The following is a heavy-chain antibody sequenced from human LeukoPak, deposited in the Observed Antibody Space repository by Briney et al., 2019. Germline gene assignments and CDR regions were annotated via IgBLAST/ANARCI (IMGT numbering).Heavy chain of an antibody. CDR2: IKQDGSEK. J-gene: IGHJ6*03. CDR1: GFTLSSYW. V-gene: IGHV3-7*01. CDR3: AREAYYYYMDV. Sequence: GGSLRPSCAASGFTLSSYWMSWVRQAPGKGLEWVANIKQDGSEKYYVDSVKGRFTISRDNAKNSLYLQMNSLRAEDTAVYYCAREAYYYYMDVWGKGTTVTVSS.